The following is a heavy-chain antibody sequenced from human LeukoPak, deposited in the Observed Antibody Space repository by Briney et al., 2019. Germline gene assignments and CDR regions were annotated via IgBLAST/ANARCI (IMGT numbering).Heavy chain of an antibody. CDR2: VQFDGSDE. CDR1: GFVFSTYG. CDR3: AEDQKLQPFHY. D-gene: IGHD2-15*01. J-gene: IGHJ4*02. V-gene: IGHV3-30*02. Sequence: PGGSLRVSCTASGFVFSTYGMHWVSQAPGKGVEWISFVQFDGSDEFYADSVKGRFIISRDNSKNTLYLQMNSLRTEDTSVYYCAEDQKLQPFHYWGQGTLVTVSS.